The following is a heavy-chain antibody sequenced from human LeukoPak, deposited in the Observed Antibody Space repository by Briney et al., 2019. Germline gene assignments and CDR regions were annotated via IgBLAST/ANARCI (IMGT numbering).Heavy chain of an antibody. V-gene: IGHV4-30-4*08. CDR2: IYYSGNT. D-gene: IGHD2-2*01. CDR1: GGSINSGDYY. CDR3: ARMGLGYCSNTTCRPVFDN. Sequence: RTSETLSLTCTVSGGSINSGDYYWTWIRQPPGKGLEWLGYIYYSGNTYYKPSLKSRVSISVDTSKNQFSLTLTSMTAADTAAYYCARMGLGYCSNTTCRPVFDNWGQGTLVTVFS. J-gene: IGHJ4*02.